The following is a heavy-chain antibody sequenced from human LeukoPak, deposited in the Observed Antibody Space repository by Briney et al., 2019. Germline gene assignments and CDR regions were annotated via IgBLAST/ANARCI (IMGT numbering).Heavy chain of an antibody. CDR1: GASISSGRYY. D-gene: IGHD3-22*01. V-gene: IGHV4-31*03. CDR2: IYYSGST. Sequence: SETLSLTCTVSGASISSGRYYWSRIRHLPGKGLEWIAYIYYSGSTYYNPSLKSRVTISIDTSNNQFSLNLISVTAADTAVYYCARHRVGDSSGYNYPFDYWGQGTLVTVSS. J-gene: IGHJ4*02. CDR3: ARHRVGDSSGYNYPFDY.